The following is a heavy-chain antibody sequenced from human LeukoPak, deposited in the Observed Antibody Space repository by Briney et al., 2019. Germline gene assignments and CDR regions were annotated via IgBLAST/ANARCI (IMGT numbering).Heavy chain of an antibody. D-gene: IGHD3-22*01. CDR1: GDSISSSNCY. V-gene: IGHV4-39*01. CDR2: IYYSGST. Sequence: PSETESLTCTVSGDSISSSNCYWSWIRQPPGKGLEWIGSIYYSGSTYYNPSLKSRVTISVDTSKNQFSLKLSSVTAADTAVYYCARSATYYYDSSGWGAFDIWGQGTMVTVSS. J-gene: IGHJ3*02. CDR3: ARSATYYYDSSGWGAFDI.